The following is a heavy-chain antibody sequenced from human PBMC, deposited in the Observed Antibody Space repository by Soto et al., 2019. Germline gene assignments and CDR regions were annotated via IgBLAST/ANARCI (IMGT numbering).Heavy chain of an antibody. CDR3: ARDYPHCSRTSCYFQD. D-gene: IGHD2-2*01. CDR2: IYSSVST. J-gene: IGHJ1*01. V-gene: IGHV4-4*07. Sequence: SETLSLTCTVSGDSISSYYWSWIRQPAWKGLEWIGRIYSSVSTNYNPSLKSRVTMSVDTSKNQFSLKLSSVTAADTAVYFCARDYPHCSRTSCYFQDWGQGTLVTVPQ. CDR1: GDSISSYY.